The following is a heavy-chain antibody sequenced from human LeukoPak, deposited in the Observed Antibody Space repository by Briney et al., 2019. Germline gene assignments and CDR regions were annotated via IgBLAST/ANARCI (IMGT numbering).Heavy chain of an antibody. CDR2: IISIFGTA. D-gene: IGHD3-16*02. CDR1: GRTLTSYA. CDR3: AIIDRGCRNYFYMNV. J-gene: IGHJ6*03. Sequence: SVKVSCKACGRTLTSYAIRWVRQATGQGLEWMGWIISIFGTANYAQKFQGRVTIPTDESTSTAYMELSSLTSEDTAVYYCAIIDRGCRNYFYMNVWGEGTTVSASS. V-gene: IGHV1-69*05.